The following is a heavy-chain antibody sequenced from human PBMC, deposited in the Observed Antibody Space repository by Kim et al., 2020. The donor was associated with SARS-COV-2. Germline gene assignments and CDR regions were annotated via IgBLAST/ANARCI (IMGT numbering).Heavy chain of an antibody. V-gene: IGHV4-34*01. D-gene: IGHD6-13*01. J-gene: IGHJ3*02. CDR1: GGSFSGYY. CDR2: INHSGST. CDR3: ARGRRYSSSWYLPSGAFDI. Sequence: SETLSLTCAVYGGSFSGYYWSWIRQPPGKGLEWIGEINHSGSTNYNPSLKSRVTISVDTSKNQFSLKLSSVTAADTAVYYCARGRRYSSSWYLPSGAFDIWGQGTMVTVSS.